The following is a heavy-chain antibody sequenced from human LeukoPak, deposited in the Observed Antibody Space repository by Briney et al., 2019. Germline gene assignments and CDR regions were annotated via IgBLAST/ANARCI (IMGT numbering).Heavy chain of an antibody. D-gene: IGHD6-25*01. CDR1: GGSISSYY. CDR3: AREAATAAFDY. V-gene: IGHV4-59*01. J-gene: IGHJ4*02. CDR2: IYYSGST. Sequence: SETLSLTCTVSGGSISSYYWSWIRQPPGKGLEWIGYIYYSGSTNYNPSLKSRVTISVDTSKNQFSLKLSSVTAADTAVYYCAREAATAAFDYRGQGTLVTVSS.